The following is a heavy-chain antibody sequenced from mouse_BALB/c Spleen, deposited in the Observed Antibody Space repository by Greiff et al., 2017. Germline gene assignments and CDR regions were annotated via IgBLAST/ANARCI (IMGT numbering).Heavy chain of an antibody. CDR1: GYSITSGYY. CDR3: ARTGPFDY. J-gene: IGHJ2*01. Sequence: EVKVEESGPGLVKPSQSQSLTCSVTGYSITSGYYWNWIRQFPGNKLEWMGYISYDGSNNYNPSLKNRISITRDTSKNQFFLKLNSVTTEDTATYYCARTGPFDYWGQGTTLTVSS. V-gene: IGHV3-6*02. CDR2: ISYDGSN. D-gene: IGHD4-1*01.